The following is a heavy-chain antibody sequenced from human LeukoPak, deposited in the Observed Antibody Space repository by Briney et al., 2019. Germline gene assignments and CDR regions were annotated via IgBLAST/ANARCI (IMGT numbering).Heavy chain of an antibody. CDR3: ARDKERWPQSSGLGY. V-gene: IGHV3-23*01. CDR2: IIGSGRDT. Sequence: GGSLRLSCAASGFTFSSYAMNWVRQAPGKRLEWVSSIIGSGRDTYYADSVKGRITISRDNSKNTVYLQMNSLRAEDTAVYYCARDKERWPQSSGLGYWGQGTLVTVSS. J-gene: IGHJ4*02. D-gene: IGHD5-24*01. CDR1: GFTFSSYA.